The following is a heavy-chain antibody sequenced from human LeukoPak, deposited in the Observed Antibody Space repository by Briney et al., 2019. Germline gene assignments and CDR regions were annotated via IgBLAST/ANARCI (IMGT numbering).Heavy chain of an antibody. J-gene: IGHJ5*02. V-gene: IGHV4-39*02. Sequence: SETLSLTCTVSGGSISSSSYYWGWIRQPPGKGLEWIGSIYYSGSTYYNPSLKSRVTISVDTSKNQFSLKLSSVTVADTAVYYCARESPLGGSGSYTPYNWFDPWGQGTLVTVSS. D-gene: IGHD3-10*01. CDR2: IYYSGST. CDR3: ARESPLGGSGSYTPYNWFDP. CDR1: GGSISSSSYY.